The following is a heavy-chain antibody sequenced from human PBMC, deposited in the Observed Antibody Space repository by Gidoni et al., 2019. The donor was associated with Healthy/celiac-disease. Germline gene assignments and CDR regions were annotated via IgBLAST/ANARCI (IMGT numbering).Heavy chain of an antibody. J-gene: IGHJ3*02. Sequence: QVQLVESGGGVVQPGRSLRLSCAASGFTFSSYGMHWVRQAPGKGLEWLAVISYDGSNKYYADSVKGRFTISRDNSKNTLYLQMNSLRAEDTAVYYCAKENNFIWGQGTMVTVSS. CDR3: AKENNFI. D-gene: IGHD1-20*01. CDR2: ISYDGSNK. CDR1: GFTFSSYG. V-gene: IGHV3-30*18.